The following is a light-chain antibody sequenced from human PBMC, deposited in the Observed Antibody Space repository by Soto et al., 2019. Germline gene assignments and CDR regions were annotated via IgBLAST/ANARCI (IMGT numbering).Light chain of an antibody. Sequence: QSVLTQPPPASGSPGQSVAISCTGTSSDVGGYNYVSWYQQHPGKAPKLMIYEVNKRPSGVPDRFSGSKSGNTASLTVSGLQAEDEADYYCSSYAGSSNAFGTGTKVTVL. J-gene: IGLJ1*01. V-gene: IGLV2-8*01. CDR2: EVN. CDR1: SSDVGGYNY. CDR3: SSYAGSSNA.